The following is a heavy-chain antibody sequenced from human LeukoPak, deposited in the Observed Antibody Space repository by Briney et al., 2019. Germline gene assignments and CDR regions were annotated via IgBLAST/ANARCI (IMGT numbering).Heavy chain of an antibody. J-gene: IGHJ6*02. CDR2: TYHSGST. Sequence: SETLSLTCAVSGGSISSSNWWSWVRQPPGKGLEWIGETYHSGSTNYNPSLKSRVTISVDKSKNQFSLKLSSVTAADTAVYYCARSLFGWIAVAGNPYYYGMDVWGQGTTVTVSS. CDR1: GGSISSSNW. V-gene: IGHV4-4*02. CDR3: ARSLFGWIAVAGNPYYYGMDV. D-gene: IGHD6-19*01.